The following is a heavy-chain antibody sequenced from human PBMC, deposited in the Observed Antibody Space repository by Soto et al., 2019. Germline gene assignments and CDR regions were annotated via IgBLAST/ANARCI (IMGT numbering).Heavy chain of an antibody. CDR3: ARVRTYYYDSSGYYPDS. Sequence: GGSLRLSCAASGFTFSSYGMHWVRQAPGKGLEWVAVIWYDGSNKYYADSVKGRFTISRDNAKNSLYLQMNSLRAEDTAVYYCARVRTYYYDSSGYYPDSWGQGTLVTVS. CDR2: IWYDGSNK. CDR1: GFTFSSYG. V-gene: IGHV3-33*01. D-gene: IGHD3-22*01. J-gene: IGHJ5*01.